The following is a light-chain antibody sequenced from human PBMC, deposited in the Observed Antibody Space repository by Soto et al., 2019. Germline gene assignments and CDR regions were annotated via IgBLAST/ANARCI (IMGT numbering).Light chain of an antibody. CDR3: SSHAGSINVV. CDR2: EVS. J-gene: IGLJ2*01. Sequence: QSVLTQPPSASGSPGQSVTISCTGTSSDVGGYNYVSWYQHHPGKAPKLIIYEVSKRPSGVPDRFSGSKSGNTASLTVSGLQAEDEADYYCSSHAGSINVVFGGGTKLTVL. V-gene: IGLV2-8*01. CDR1: SSDVGGYNY.